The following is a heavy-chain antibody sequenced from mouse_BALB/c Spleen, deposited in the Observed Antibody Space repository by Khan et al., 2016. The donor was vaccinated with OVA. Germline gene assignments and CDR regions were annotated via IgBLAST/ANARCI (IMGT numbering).Heavy chain of an antibody. CDR1: GFSLTSYG. D-gene: IGHD1-1*01. J-gene: IGHJ3*01. Sequence: QVQLKQSGPGLVAPSQSLSITCTVSGFSLTSYGVGWVRQPPGKGLEWLGVIWGDGSTNYHSALISRLNINKDNSKSQVFLKLNSLQTDDTATYFWALYYYGRAWFAYWGQGTLVTVSA. CDR3: ALYYYGRAWFAY. CDR2: IWGDGST. V-gene: IGHV2-3*01.